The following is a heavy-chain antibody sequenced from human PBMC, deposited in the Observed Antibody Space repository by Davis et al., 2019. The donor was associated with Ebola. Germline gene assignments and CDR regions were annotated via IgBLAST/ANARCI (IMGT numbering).Heavy chain of an antibody. J-gene: IGHJ4*02. CDR3: ASLDTAMDY. D-gene: IGHD5-18*01. V-gene: IGHV3-33*01. CDR1: GFTFSSYG. Sequence: GESLKIFCAASGFTFSSYGMHWVRQAPGKGLEWVAVIWYDGSNKYYADSVKGRFTISRDNSKNTLYLQMNSLRAEDTAVYYCASLDTAMDYWGQGTLVTVSS. CDR2: IWYDGSNK.